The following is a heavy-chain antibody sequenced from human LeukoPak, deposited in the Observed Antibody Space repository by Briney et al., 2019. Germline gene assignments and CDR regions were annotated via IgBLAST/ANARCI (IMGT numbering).Heavy chain of an antibody. CDR3: GKARESSSSTSCYRNGMDV. CDR2: ISGTGGNT. Sequence: PGGSLRLSCAASGFTFSSYAMSWVRQAPGKGLEWVSAISGTGGNTYYADSAKGRFTISRDNSKNTLYLQMNSLRAEDTAVYYCGKARESSSSTSCYRNGMDVWGQGTTVTVSS. CDR1: GFTFSSYA. J-gene: IGHJ6*02. V-gene: IGHV3-23*01. D-gene: IGHD2-2*02.